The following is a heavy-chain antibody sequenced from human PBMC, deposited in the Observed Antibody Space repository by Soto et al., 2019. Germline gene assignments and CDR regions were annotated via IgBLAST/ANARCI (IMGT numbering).Heavy chain of an antibody. CDR2: IYHSGRT. J-gene: IGHJ6*02. CDR3: ARDLVVGEGMHD. CDR1: VYSISSGYY. V-gene: IGHV4-38-2*02. Sequence: PSETLSLTCAVSVYSISSGYYWGWIRQPPGKGLEWIGSIYHSGRTYYNPSLKSRVTISVDTSKNQFSLKLSSVTAADTAVYYCARDLVVGEGMHDWRQGTTVPXAS. D-gene: IGHD1-26*01.